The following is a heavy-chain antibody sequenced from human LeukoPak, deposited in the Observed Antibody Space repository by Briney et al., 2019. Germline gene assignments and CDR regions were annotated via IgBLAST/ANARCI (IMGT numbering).Heavy chain of an antibody. V-gene: IGHV3-30*02. CDR3: AKLKINYYMDV. Sequence: GGSLRLSCAASGFTFSSYGMQFSSYGMHWVRQAPGKGLEWVAFIRSDGRNKYYADSVKGRFTISRDNTKNTLYLQMNSLRAEDTAVYYCAKLKINYYMDVWGKGTTVIVSS. D-gene: IGHD3-16*01. CDR2: IRSDGRNK. CDR1: GFTFSSYGMQFSSYG. J-gene: IGHJ6*03.